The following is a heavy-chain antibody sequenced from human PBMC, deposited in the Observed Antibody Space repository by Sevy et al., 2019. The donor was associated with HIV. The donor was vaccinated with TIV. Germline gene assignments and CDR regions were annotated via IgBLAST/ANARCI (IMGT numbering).Heavy chain of an antibody. J-gene: IGHJ4*01. V-gene: IGHV3-7*01. Sequence: GGPLRPSVEPPEFSFSIYWMSWVPQPPGKGWDWVATIKQDGSEEDYVDSVKGCFTISRDNAKNSLFLQMNSLSAEDTAVYYCVREGLGGYSYSLDYWGHGTLVTVSS. CDR2: IKQDGSEE. CDR3: VREGLGGYSYSLDY. D-gene: IGHD5-18*01. CDR1: EFSFSIYW.